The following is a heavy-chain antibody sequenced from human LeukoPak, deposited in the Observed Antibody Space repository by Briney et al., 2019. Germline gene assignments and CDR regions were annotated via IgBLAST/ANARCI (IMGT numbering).Heavy chain of an antibody. J-gene: IGHJ4*02. V-gene: IGHV3-21*01. D-gene: IGHD2-15*01. CDR1: GFTFSSYS. CDR2: ISSSSSYI. Sequence: GGSLRLSCAASGFTFSSYSMNWVRQAPGKGLEWVSSISSSSSYIYYADSVKGRFTISRDNAKNSLYLQMNSLRAEDTAVYYCARDRVKGSCSGGSCYSILHWGQGTLVTVSS. CDR3: ARDRVKGSCSGGSCYSILH.